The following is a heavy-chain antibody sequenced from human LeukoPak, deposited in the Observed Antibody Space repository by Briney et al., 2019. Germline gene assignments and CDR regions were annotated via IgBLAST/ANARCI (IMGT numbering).Heavy chain of an antibody. CDR3: ARVSGSYYDSGGLDH. CDR1: GYTFTGYY. CDR2: INPNSGFT. J-gene: IGHJ4*02. V-gene: IGHV1-2*02. D-gene: IGHD3-22*01. Sequence: GASVKVSCKASGYTFTGYYMHWVRQAPGQGLEWMGWINPNSGFTHYAKNFQDRVTMTREKSISTIYMELNRLRFDDTAMYYCARVSGSYYDSGGLDHWGQGTLVTVSS.